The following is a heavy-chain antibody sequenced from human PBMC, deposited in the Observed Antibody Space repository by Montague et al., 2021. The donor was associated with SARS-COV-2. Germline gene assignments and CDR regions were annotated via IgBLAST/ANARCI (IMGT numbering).Heavy chain of an antibody. D-gene: IGHD2-2*03. V-gene: IGHV3-9*01. CDR3: AKVWIGGQSWVYYGLAV. J-gene: IGHJ6*02. CDR1: GFTFGHYA. CDR2: ISGTGNGV. Sequence: SRRLSCAASGFTFGHYAMHWVRQIPGKGLEWVAGISGTGNGVSYAASLKGRFTISRDNAKNSLFLQMNSLGPEDTALYYCAKVWIGGQSWVYYGLAVWGQGTTVTVSS.